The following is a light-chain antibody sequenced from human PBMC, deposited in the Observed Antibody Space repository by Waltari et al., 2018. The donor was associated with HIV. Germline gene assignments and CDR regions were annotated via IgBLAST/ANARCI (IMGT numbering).Light chain of an antibody. CDR1: SSTIGAGYD. Sequence: QSVLTQPPSVSGAPGQRVTISCTGSSSTIGAGYDVHWYQQLPGPAPKLLIYGTSNRPSGVPDRFSGSKSGTSASLAITGLLAEEEADYYCQSYDSSLSVWVFGGGTKLTVL. V-gene: IGLV1-40*01. CDR2: GTS. J-gene: IGLJ3*02. CDR3: QSYDSSLSVWV.